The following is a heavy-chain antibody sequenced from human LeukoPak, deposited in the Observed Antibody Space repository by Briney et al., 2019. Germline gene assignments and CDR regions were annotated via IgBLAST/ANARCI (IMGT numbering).Heavy chain of an antibody. CDR3: ARDPTPYDFWSGYFDY. J-gene: IGHJ4*02. D-gene: IGHD3-3*01. Sequence: GGSLRLSCAASGFTFSSYSMNWVRQAPGKGLEWVSYISSSSSTIYYADSVKGRFTISRDNAKNSLYLQMNSLRAEDTAVYYCARDPTPYDFWSGYFDYWGQGTLVTVSS. V-gene: IGHV3-48*01. CDR2: ISSSSSTI. CDR1: GFTFSSYS.